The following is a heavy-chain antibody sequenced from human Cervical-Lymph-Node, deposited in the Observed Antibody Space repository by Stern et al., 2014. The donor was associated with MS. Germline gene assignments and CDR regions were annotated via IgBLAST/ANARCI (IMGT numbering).Heavy chain of an antibody. D-gene: IGHD2/OR15-2a*01. V-gene: IGHV1-2*06. Sequence: VQLVQSGAKMKKPGASVKVSCKASGYAFTGFFIHWVRQVPGQGLEWMGLLNPNSDDPTYAQHFQDRVSLTRDTSISTAYLELSRLTSADTSVYYCAREATRIIVGIDYWGQGTQVTVSS. J-gene: IGHJ4*02. CDR1: GYAFTGFF. CDR2: LNPNSDDP. CDR3: AREATRIIVGIDY.